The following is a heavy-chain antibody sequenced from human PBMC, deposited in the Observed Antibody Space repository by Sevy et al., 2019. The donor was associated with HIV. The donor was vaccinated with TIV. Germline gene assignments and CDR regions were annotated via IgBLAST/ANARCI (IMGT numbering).Heavy chain of an antibody. J-gene: IGHJ6*02. CDR2: IKVDGSEK. D-gene: IGHD2-2*01. V-gene: IGHV3-7*03. CDR1: GFTVRSDW. CDR3: AIDCSSTRRLWGLDV. Sequence: GGCLRLSCSVSGFTVRSDWMSWVRHAPGKGLEWVSHIKVDGSEKYHVDSVKGRFTVSSDNAKNSLFLQMNSLRVEDTAVDYCAIDCSSTRRLWGLDVWGQGTAVTVSS.